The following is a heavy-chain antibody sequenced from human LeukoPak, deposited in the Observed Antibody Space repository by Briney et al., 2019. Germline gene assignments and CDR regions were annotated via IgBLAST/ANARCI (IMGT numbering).Heavy chain of an antibody. Sequence: SGGSLRLSCAAAGFTFSRYWMSWVRQAKGKGLECVAKIKEDGSEKHYVDSVKGRFTISRDNSKNTLYLQMNSLRAEDTAVYYCARPPQIYYYYYYMDVWGKGTTVTVSS. V-gene: IGHV3-7*01. CDR2: IKEDGSEK. CDR3: ARPPQIYYYYYYMDV. CDR1: GFTFSRYW. J-gene: IGHJ6*03.